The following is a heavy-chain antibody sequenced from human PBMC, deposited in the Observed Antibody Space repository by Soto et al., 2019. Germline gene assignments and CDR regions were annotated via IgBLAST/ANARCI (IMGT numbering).Heavy chain of an antibody. J-gene: IGHJ6*02. CDR1: GGTFSSYA. CDR2: IIPIFGTA. V-gene: IGHV1-69*13. D-gene: IGHD3-10*01. Sequence: SVKVSCKASGGTFSSYAISWVRQAPGQGLEWMGGIIPIFGTANYAQKFQGRVTITADESTSTAYMELSSLRSEDTAVYYCARDYARRNYYGSGSQYYYYYGMDVWGQGATVTVSS. CDR3: ARDYARRNYYGSGSQYYYYYGMDV.